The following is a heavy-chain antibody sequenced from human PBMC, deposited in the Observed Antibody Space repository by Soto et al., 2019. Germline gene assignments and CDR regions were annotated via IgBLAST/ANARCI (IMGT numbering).Heavy chain of an antibody. Sequence: GSLRLSCAASGFTFSTYSMNWVRQAPGKGLEWVSSISSSSSYIYYADSVKGRFTISRDNAKNSLYLQMNSLRAEDTAVYYCATEKYYYDTGGYYYWGQGTLVTVSS. D-gene: IGHD3-22*01. CDR1: GFTFSTYS. V-gene: IGHV3-21*01. J-gene: IGHJ4*02. CDR3: ATEKYYYDTGGYYY. CDR2: ISSSSSYI.